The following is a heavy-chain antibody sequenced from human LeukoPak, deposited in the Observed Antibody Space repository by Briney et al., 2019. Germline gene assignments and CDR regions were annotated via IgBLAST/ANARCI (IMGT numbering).Heavy chain of an antibody. D-gene: IGHD2-2*01. CDR3: ARVDMGVVVPAAMPTTAHYYYYGMDV. Sequence: SETLSLTCTVSGGSISSHYWSWIRQPPGKGLEWIGYIYYSGSTNYNPSLKSRVTISVDTSKNQFSLKLSSVTAADTAVYYCARVDMGVVVPAAMPTTAHYYYYGMDVWGQGTTVTVSS. CDR1: GGSISSHY. V-gene: IGHV4-59*11. J-gene: IGHJ6*02. CDR2: IYYSGST.